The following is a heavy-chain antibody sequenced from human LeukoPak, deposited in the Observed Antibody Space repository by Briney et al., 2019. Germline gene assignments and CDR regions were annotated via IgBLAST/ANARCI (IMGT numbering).Heavy chain of an antibody. Sequence: GGSLRLSCVVSGFTFSNYWMSWVRQAPGKGLEWVANIKQDESEKYYVDSVKGRFTISRDNAKNSLYLQMNSLRAEDTAVYYCARVVHYGSGPAVGWGQGTLVTVSS. CDR2: IKQDESEK. J-gene: IGHJ4*02. D-gene: IGHD3-10*01. V-gene: IGHV3-7*01. CDR3: ARVVHYGSGPAVG. CDR1: GFTFSNYW.